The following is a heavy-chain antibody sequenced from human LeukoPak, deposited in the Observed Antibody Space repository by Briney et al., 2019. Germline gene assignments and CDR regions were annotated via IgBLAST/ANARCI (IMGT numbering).Heavy chain of an antibody. CDR3: ARDPDILTGYYVFDY. CDR1: GGTFSSYA. Sequence: GSSVKVSCKASGGTFSSYAISRVRQAPGQGLEWMGGIIPIFGTANYAQKFQGRVTITADESTSTAYMELSSLRSEDTAVYYCARDPDILTGYYVFDYWGQGTLVTVSS. D-gene: IGHD3-9*01. J-gene: IGHJ4*02. CDR2: IIPIFGTA. V-gene: IGHV1-69*01.